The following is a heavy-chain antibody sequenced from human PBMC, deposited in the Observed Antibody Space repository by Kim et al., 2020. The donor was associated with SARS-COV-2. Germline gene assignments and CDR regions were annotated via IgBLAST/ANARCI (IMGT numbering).Heavy chain of an antibody. CDR3: GRHLSRVDWGGMDV. V-gene: IGHV4-34*01. Sequence: NPSLKSQVSISVDTSKNHFSLKVTSVTAADTAVYYCGRHLSRVDWGGMDVWGRGTTVTVSS. J-gene: IGHJ6*02. D-gene: IGHD3-9*01.